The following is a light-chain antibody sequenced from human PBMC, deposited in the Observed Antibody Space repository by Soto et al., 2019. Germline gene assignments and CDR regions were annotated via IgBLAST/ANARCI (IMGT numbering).Light chain of an antibody. CDR1: QTISSW. CDR2: KAS. J-gene: IGKJ1*01. CDR3: QQLNSYPWT. Sequence: DIHRTHSPSTLSGSVGDRMTITCRASQTISSWLAWYQQKPGKAPKLLIYKASTLKSGVPSRFSGSGSGTEFTLTISSLQPDDFATYYCQQLNSYPWTFGQGTKVDIK. V-gene: IGKV1-5*03.